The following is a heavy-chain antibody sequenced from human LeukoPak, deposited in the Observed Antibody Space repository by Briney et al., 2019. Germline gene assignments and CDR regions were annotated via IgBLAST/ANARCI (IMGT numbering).Heavy chain of an antibody. CDR1: GGSISSGDYY. CDR2: IYYSGST. D-gene: IGHD2-2*01. V-gene: IGHV4-30-4*01. J-gene: IGHJ4*02. CDR3: ARRYCSSTTCGTVDY. Sequence: SETLSLTCTVSGGSISSGDYYWSWIRQPPGKGLEWIGYIYYSGSTYYNPSLKSRVTISTDTSKNQFSLKLTSVTAADTAVYYCARRYCSSTTCGTVDYWGQGTLVTVSS.